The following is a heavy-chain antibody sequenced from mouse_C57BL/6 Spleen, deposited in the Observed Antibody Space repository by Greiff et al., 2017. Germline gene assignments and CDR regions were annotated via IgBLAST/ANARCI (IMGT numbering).Heavy chain of an antibody. D-gene: IGHD1-1*01. CDR2: ISYDGSN. J-gene: IGHJ4*01. CDR1: GYSITSGYY. CDR3: ASFITTPYYYAMDY. Sequence: ESGPGLVKPSQSLSLTCSVTGYSITSGYYWNWIRQFPGNKLEWMGYISYDGSNNYNPSLKNRISITRDTSKNQFFLKLNSVTTEDTATYYCASFITTPYYYAMDYWGQGTSVTVSS. V-gene: IGHV3-6*01.